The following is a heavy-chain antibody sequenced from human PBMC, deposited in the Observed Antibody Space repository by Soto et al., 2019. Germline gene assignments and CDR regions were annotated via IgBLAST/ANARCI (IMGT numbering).Heavy chain of an antibody. CDR3: ARSYGSGSYCGRYYYGMDV. J-gene: IGHJ6*02. D-gene: IGHD3-10*01. CDR1: GGSFSGYY. V-gene: IGHV4-34*01. Sequence: SETLSLTCAVYGGSFSGYYWSWIRQPPGKGLEWIGEINHSGSTNYNPSLKSRVTISVDTSKNQFSLKLSSVTAADTAVYYCARSYGSGSYCGRYYYGMDVWGQGTTVTVSS. CDR2: INHSGST.